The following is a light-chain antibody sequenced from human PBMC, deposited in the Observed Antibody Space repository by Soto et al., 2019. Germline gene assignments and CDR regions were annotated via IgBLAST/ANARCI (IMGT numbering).Light chain of an antibody. CDR2: DVS. CDR1: SSDVGGYNY. CDR3: SSYTISSFYV. V-gene: IGLV2-14*01. J-gene: IGLJ1*01. Sequence: QSALTQPASVSGSPGQSITISCTGTSSDVGGYNYVSWYQQHPGKAPKLMIYDVSNRPSGVSNCFSGSKSGNTASLTISGLQAEDEADYYCSSYTISSFYVFGTGTKLTVL.